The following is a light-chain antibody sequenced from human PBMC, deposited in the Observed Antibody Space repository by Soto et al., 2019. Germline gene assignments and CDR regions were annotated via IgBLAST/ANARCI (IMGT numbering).Light chain of an antibody. CDR1: QSISSW. CDR3: QQFNSYSRT. CDR2: KAS. V-gene: IGKV1-5*03. J-gene: IGKJ4*01. Sequence: DIQMTQSPSTLSASVGDRVTITCRASQSISSWLAWYQQKPGKAPKLLIYKASSLESGVPSRFSGSGSGTEFTLTISSLLPDDYATYYCQQFNSYSRTFGGGTTVEIK.